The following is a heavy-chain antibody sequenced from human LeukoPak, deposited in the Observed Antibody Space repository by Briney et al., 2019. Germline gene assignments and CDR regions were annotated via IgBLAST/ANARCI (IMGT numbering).Heavy chain of an antibody. CDR2: ISSSSSTI. D-gene: IGHD2-8*01. V-gene: IGHV3-48*01. Sequence: GGSLRLSCAASGFTFSSYSMNWVRQAPGKGLEWVSYISSSSSTIYYADSVKGRFTISRDNAKNSLYLQMNSLRAEDTAVYYCARMPIRYCTNGVCSIWGQGTLVTVSS. J-gene: IGHJ4*02. CDR1: GFTFSSYS. CDR3: ARMPIRYCTNGVCSI.